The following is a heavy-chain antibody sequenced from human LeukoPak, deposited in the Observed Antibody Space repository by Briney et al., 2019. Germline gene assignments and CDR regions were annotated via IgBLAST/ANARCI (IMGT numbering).Heavy chain of an antibody. CDR1: GGSISSSSYY. Sequence: SETLSLTCTVSGGSISSSSYYWCWIRQPPGKGLEWIGSIYYSGSTYYNPSLKSRVTLSVDTSTKQFCLKLSSVTAADTAVYYCARGITGTDYWGQATLVTVSS. CDR3: ARGITGTDY. CDR2: IYYSGST. J-gene: IGHJ4*02. V-gene: IGHV4-39*07. D-gene: IGHD1/OR15-1a*01.